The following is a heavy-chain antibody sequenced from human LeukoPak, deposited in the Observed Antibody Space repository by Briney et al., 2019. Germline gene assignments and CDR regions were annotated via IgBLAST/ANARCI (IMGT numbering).Heavy chain of an antibody. J-gene: IGHJ4*02. Sequence: GGSLRLSCAASGFTVSSTYMSWVRQAPGKGLEWVSVIYSGGNIYYIESVKGRFTISRDTSKNTLYLQMNSLRAEDTAVYFCAGRHCSGGGCYFAGADPFDYWGRGTLVTVSS. CDR3: AGRHCSGGGCYFAGADPFDY. CDR1: GFTVSSTY. D-gene: IGHD2-15*01. V-gene: IGHV3-53*01. CDR2: IYSGGNI.